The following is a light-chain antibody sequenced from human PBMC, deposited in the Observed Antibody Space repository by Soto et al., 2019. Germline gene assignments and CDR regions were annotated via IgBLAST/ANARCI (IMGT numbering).Light chain of an antibody. J-gene: IGKJ1*01. CDR2: GAS. CDR1: QSVSNNY. Sequence: EIVLTQSPGTLSLSPGERATLSCMASQSVSNNYLAWYQQKPGQAPRLLIYGASNRATGIPDRFSGGGSGTDFTLTISRLEPEDFAVYYCQQYGSSGTFGQGTKVDIK. CDR3: QQYGSSGT. V-gene: IGKV3-20*01.